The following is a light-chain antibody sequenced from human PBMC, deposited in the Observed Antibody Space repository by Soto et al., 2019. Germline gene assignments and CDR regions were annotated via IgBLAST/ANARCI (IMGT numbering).Light chain of an antibody. V-gene: IGKV1-33*01. J-gene: IGKJ4*01. CDR3: QQLERYPST. CDR2: DAS. CDR1: QDISVY. Sequence: DIQLTQSPSSLSASVGETVTVTCQASQDISVYLNWYQEKPGKAPTLLIYDASNLKTGVPSRFSGSGSGTDFTLTISSLQPEDFATYYCQQLERYPSTFGGGTKVEIK.